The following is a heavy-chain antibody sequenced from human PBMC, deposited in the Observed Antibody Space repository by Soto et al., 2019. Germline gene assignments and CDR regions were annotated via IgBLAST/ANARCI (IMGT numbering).Heavy chain of an antibody. D-gene: IGHD6-13*01. CDR1: GFTFSSYG. V-gene: IGHV3-30*03. J-gene: IGHJ6*02. CDR3: ATRVRGGGKQQLMTYGMDV. Sequence: QVQLVESGGGVVQPGRSLRLSCAASGFTFSSYGMHWVRQAPGKGLEWVAVISYDGSNKYYADSVKGRFTISRDNSKNTLYLQMDSLRAEDTAVYSCATRVRGGGKQQLMTYGMDVWGQGTTVTVSS. CDR2: ISYDGSNK.